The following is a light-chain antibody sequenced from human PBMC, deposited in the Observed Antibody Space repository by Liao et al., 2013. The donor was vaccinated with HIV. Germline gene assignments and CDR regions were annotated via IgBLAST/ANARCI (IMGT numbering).Light chain of an antibody. CDR1: ALPKQF. CDR3: QSADSSGTWV. J-gene: IGLJ3*02. CDR2: KDS. V-gene: IGLV3-25*03. Sequence: SYELTQPPSVSVSPGQTARITCSGDALPKQFASWYQQKPGQAPVLVIYKDSARPSGIPERFSGSSSGTTVTLTISGVQAEDEADYYCQSADSSGTWVFGGGTKLTVL.